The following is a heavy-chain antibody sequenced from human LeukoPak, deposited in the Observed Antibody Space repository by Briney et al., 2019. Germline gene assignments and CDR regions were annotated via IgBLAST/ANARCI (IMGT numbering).Heavy chain of an antibody. V-gene: IGHV4-61*02. CDR2: IYTSGST. CDR3: AREIEYYYGSGSVFRRYHYYMDV. Sequence: SETLSLTCTVSGGSISSGSYYWSWIRQPAGKGLEWIGRIYTSGSTNYNPSLKSRVTISVDTSKNQFSLTLSSVTAADTAVYYCAREIEYYYGSGSVFRRYHYYMDVWGKGTTVTVSS. J-gene: IGHJ6*03. D-gene: IGHD3-10*01. CDR1: GGSISSGSYY.